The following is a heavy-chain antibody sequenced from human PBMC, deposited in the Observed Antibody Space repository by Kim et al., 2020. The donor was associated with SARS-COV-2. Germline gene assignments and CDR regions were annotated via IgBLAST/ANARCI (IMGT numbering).Heavy chain of an antibody. CDR3: AREGSTSYNWFDP. Sequence: GGSLRLSCAASGFSFSNYGMSWVRQAPGKGLEWVSAISESGGNTYYADSVKGRLTISRDNSNSTLYLQMHSLRAEDTAIYFCAREGSTSYNWFDPWGQGTLVTVSS. CDR1: GFSFSNYG. CDR2: ISESGGNT. V-gene: IGHV3-23*01. J-gene: IGHJ5*02. D-gene: IGHD1-26*01.